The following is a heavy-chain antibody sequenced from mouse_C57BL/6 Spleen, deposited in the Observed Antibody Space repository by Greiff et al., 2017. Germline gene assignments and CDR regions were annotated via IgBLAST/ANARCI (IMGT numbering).Heavy chain of an antibody. CDR2: ISGGGGNT. Sequence: EVQRVESGGGLVKPGGSLKLSCAASGFTFSSYTMSWVRQTPEKRLEWVATISGGGGNTYYPDSVKGRFTISRYNAKNTLYLQMSSLRSEDTALYYCARHGPGDTMDYWGQGTSVTVSS. CDR3: ARHGPGDTMDY. D-gene: IGHD3-3*01. J-gene: IGHJ4*01. V-gene: IGHV5-9*01. CDR1: GFTFSSYT.